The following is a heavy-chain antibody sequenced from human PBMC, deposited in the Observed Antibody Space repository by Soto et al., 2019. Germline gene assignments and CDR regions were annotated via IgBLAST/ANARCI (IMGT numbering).Heavy chain of an antibody. D-gene: IGHD4-17*01. CDR2: IYDGGST. CDR1: GFTVSTNY. V-gene: IGHV3-66*01. J-gene: IGHJ5*02. CDR3: ARGDGDYGRRLDP. Sequence: EVQLMESGGGLVQPGGSLRISCVASGFTVSTNYVSWVRQAPGKGLEWVSIIYDGGSTYYADSVKGRFTISRDNSKNTVYLQMNSLRGVDTAVYYCARGDGDYGRRLDPWGQGTLVTVSS.